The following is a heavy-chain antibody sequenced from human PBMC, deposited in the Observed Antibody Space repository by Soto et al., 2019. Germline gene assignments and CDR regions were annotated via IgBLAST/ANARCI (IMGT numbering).Heavy chain of an antibody. D-gene: IGHD3-16*01. CDR2: IYYSGST. J-gene: IGHJ3*02. CDR3: ARVVYDYIWGSYGAFDI. V-gene: IGHV4-31*03. Sequence: QVQLQESGPGLVKPSQTLSLTCTVSGGSISSGGYYWSWIRQHPGKGLEWIGYIYYSGSTYYNPSLKSRVTISVDTSKNQFSLKLSSVTAADTAVYYCARVVYDYIWGSYGAFDIWGQGTMVTVSS. CDR1: GGSISSGGYY.